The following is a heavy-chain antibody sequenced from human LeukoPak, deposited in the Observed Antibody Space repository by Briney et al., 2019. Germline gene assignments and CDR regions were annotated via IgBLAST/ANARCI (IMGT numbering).Heavy chain of an antibody. Sequence: SETLSLTCTVSGGFISSYYWSWIRQPAGKGLEWIGRIYTSGSTNYNPSLKSRVTMSVDTSKNRFSLKLSSVTAADTAVYYCASSGTYYAGWFDPWGQGTLVTVSS. CDR3: ASSGTYYAGWFDP. D-gene: IGHD1-26*01. CDR1: GGFISSYY. J-gene: IGHJ5*02. V-gene: IGHV4-4*07. CDR2: IYTSGST.